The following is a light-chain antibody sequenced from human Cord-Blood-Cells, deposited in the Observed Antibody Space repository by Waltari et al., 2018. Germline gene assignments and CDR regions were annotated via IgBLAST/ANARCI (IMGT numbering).Light chain of an antibody. CDR2: AAS. CDR1: QGISSY. V-gene: IGKV1-9*01. Sequence: IQLTQTPSSLSASVGDRVTITCRRSQGISSYFAWYQQKPGKAPKLLIYAASTLQSGVPSRFSGSGSGTDFTLTISSLQAEDFATYYCQQLNSYPITFGQGTRLEIK. J-gene: IGKJ5*01. CDR3: QQLNSYPIT.